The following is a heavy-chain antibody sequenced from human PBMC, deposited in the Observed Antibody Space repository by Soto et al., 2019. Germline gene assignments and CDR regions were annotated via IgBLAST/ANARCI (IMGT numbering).Heavy chain of an antibody. Sequence: GGSLRLSCAASGFTFSSYWMHWVRQAPGKGLVWVSRINSDGSSTSYADSVKGRFTISRDNAKNTLYLQMNSLRAEDTAVYYCTRDDVDYDYVWGSYPRYYFDYWGQGTLVTVSS. V-gene: IGHV3-74*01. D-gene: IGHD3-16*02. CDR1: GFTFSSYW. CDR3: TRDDVDYDYVWGSYPRYYFDY. CDR2: INSDGSST. J-gene: IGHJ4*02.